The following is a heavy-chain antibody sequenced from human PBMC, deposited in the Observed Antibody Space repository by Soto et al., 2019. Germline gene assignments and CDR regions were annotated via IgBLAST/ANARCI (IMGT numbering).Heavy chain of an antibody. V-gene: IGHV3-30*18. Sequence: PGGSLRLSCAASGFTFSSYGMHWVRQAPGKGLEWVAVISYDGSNKYYADSVKGRFTISRDNSKNTLYLQMNSLRAEDTAVYYCAKEKVLRYFDWGPVSYYYYYGMDVWGQGTTVTVSS. CDR2: ISYDGSNK. CDR3: AKEKVLRYFDWGPVSYYYYYGMDV. J-gene: IGHJ6*02. CDR1: GFTFSSYG. D-gene: IGHD3-9*01.